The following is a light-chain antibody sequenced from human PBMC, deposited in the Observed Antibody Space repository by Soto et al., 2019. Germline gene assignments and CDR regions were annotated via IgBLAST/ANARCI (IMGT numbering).Light chain of an antibody. Sequence: QSVLTQPPSASATPGQRVTISCSGSSSNIGSNSVNWYQQVPGTAPRLLIYSNNQRPSGVPDRLSGSKSGTSASLAIGGLLSEDEADYYCAAWDASLSACVFGNGTKLTVL. CDR3: AAWDASLSACV. CDR2: SNN. J-gene: IGLJ1*01. CDR1: SSNIGSNS. V-gene: IGLV1-44*01.